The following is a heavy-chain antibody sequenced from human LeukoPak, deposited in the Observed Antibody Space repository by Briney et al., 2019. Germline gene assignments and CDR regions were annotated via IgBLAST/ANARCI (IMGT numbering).Heavy chain of an antibody. D-gene: IGHD3-10*01. CDR3: TRDPPLPARYGSGLNDY. CDR2: IRSKAYGGTT. Sequence: PGGSLRLSCAASGFTFSSYAMSWVRQAPGKGLEWVGFIRSKAYGGTTEYAASVKGRFTISRDDSKSIAYLQMNSLKTEDTAVYYCTRDPPLPARYGSGLNDYWGQGTLVTVSS. CDR1: GFTFSSYA. J-gene: IGHJ4*02. V-gene: IGHV3-49*04.